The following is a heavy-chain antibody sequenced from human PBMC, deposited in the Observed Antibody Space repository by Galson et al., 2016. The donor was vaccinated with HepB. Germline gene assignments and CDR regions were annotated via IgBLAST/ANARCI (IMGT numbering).Heavy chain of an antibody. J-gene: IGHJ4*02. V-gene: IGHV1-18*01. CDR2: ISAFNGEE. CDR3: ARGGSVKGTSDL. Sequence: SVKVSCKASGYTFSNYGITWVRQAPGQGLEWLGWISAFNGEERYAQNVRDRVSMTTDTSTSTVYMELRSLRSGDTAMYFCARGGSVKGTSDLWGQGTLVIVSS. D-gene: IGHD3-10*01. CDR1: GYTFSNYG.